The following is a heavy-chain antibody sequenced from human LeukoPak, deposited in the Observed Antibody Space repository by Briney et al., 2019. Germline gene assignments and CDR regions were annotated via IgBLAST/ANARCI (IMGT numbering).Heavy chain of an antibody. CDR2: ISYDGTSK. CDR3: AREVMRWDDGRDAFDI. J-gene: IGHJ3*02. V-gene: IGHV3-30-3*01. CDR1: GFTFSSYA. D-gene: IGHD1-26*01. Sequence: PGGSLRLSCAASGFTFSSYALHWVRQAPGKGLEWVALISYDGTSKYYADSVKGRFTISRDNSKNTLYLQMNSLRAEDTAVYYCAREVMRWDDGRDAFDIWGQGTMVTVSS.